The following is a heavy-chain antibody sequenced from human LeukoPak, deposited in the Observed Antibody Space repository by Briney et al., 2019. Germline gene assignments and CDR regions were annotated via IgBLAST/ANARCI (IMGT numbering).Heavy chain of an antibody. CDR2: VSGSGTTT. D-gene: IGHD6-13*01. J-gene: IGHJ4*02. V-gene: IGHV3-23*01. CDR1: GFTFSSYA. Sequence: GGSLRLSCAASGFTFSSYAMSWVRQAPGKGPEWVSVVSGSGTTTDYADSVKGRFTISRDNSKNTLYLQMNSLRVEDTGLYYCAKGAGPVIAASGHFDYWGQGTLVAVS. CDR3: AKGAGPVIAASGHFDY.